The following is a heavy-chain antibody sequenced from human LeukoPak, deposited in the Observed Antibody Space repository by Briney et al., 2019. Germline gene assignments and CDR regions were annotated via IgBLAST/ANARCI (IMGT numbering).Heavy chain of an antibody. V-gene: IGHV3-23*01. Sequence: PGGSLRLSCAASGFTFSSYAMSWVRQAPGKGLEWVSAISGSGGSTYYADSVKGRFTISRDNSKNTLYLQMNSLRAEDTAVYYCAKDHNHQQWLVRAEAFDIWGQGTMVTVSS. CDR1: GFTFSSYA. CDR3: AKDHNHQQWLVRAEAFDI. D-gene: IGHD6-19*01. CDR2: ISGSGGST. J-gene: IGHJ3*02.